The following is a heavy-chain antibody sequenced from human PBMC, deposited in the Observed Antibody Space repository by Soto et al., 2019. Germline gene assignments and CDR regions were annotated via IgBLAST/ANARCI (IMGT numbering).Heavy chain of an antibody. J-gene: IGHJ3*02. CDR1: GFTFSSYA. CDR2: ISGSGGST. D-gene: IGHD5-18*01. CDR3: AKDPLDTAMATDALDI. Sequence: SLRLSCAASGFTFSSYAMSWVRQSPGKGLEWVLAISGSGGSTYYADSVKGRFTISRDNSKNTLYLQMKSLRAEDTAVYYCAKDPLDTAMATDALDIWGQGTMVTVSS. V-gene: IGHV3-23*01.